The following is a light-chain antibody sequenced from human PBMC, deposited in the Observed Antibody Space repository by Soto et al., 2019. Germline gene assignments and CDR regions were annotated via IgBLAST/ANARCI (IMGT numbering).Light chain of an antibody. V-gene: IGKV1-39*01. CDR1: QSISSS. Sequence: DIQMTQSPSSLSASVGDRVTITCRASQSISSSLNWYQLKPGQAPQLLIYAASTLQSGVPSRVSGSGSGTDFTLTISSLHLEDFATYYCHQTHNAPFTFGGGTTVEIK. CDR3: HQTHNAPFT. CDR2: AAS. J-gene: IGKJ4*01.